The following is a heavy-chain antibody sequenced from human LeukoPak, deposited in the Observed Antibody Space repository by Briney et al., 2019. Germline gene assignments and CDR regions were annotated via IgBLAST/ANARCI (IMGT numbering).Heavy chain of an antibody. CDR1: GGAFSSYA. D-gene: IGHD3-22*01. J-gene: IGHJ5*02. Sequence: SVKVSCKASGGAFSSYAISWVRQAPGQGLEWMGGIIPIFGTANYAQKFQGRVTITADESTSTAYMELSSLRSEDTAVYYCARGFAGGYYLYNWFDPWGQGTLVTVSS. CDR3: ARGFAGGYYLYNWFDP. V-gene: IGHV1-69*13. CDR2: IIPIFGTA.